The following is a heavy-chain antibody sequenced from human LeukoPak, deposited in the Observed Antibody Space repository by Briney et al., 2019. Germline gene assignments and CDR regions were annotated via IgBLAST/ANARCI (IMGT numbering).Heavy chain of an antibody. Sequence: GGSLRLSCVVSGFTFSTYWMSWVRQAPGKGLEWVANIKEDGSEKYYVDSVKGRFTISRDSAKNSLYLQMNSLRAEDTAVYYCARKITVAGINWYFDLWGRGTLVTVSP. V-gene: IGHV3-7*01. D-gene: IGHD6-19*01. CDR1: GFTFSTYW. CDR2: IKEDGSEK. J-gene: IGHJ2*01. CDR3: ARKITVAGINWYFDL.